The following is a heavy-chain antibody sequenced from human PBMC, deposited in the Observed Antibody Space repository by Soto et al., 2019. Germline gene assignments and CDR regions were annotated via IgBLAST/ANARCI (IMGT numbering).Heavy chain of an antibody. Sequence: QVQLVQSGAEVKKPGSSVKVSCKASGGTFSSYAISWVRQAPGQGLEWMGGIIPIFGTANYAQKFQGRVTITADEATSTDYMELSSLRSEDTAVYYCARDDDYGDYTASTNYYYYGMDVWGQGTTVTVSS. CDR3: ARDDDYGDYTASTNYYYYGMDV. V-gene: IGHV1-69*01. J-gene: IGHJ6*02. CDR1: GGTFSSYA. D-gene: IGHD4-17*01. CDR2: IIPIFGTA.